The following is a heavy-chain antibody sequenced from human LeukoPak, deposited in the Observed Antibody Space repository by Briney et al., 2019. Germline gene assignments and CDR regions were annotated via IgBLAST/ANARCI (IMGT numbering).Heavy chain of an antibody. CDR3: ARAKAVSGYSYGRTFDY. J-gene: IGHJ4*02. CDR2: MNPNSGNT. D-gene: IGHD5-18*01. V-gene: IGHV1-8*01. CDR1: GYTFTSYD. Sequence: EASVKVSCKASGYTFTSYDINWVRQATGQGLEWMGWMNPNSGNTGYAQKFQGRVTMTRNTSISTAYMELSSLRSEDTAVYYCARAKAVSGYSYGRTFDYWGQGTLVTVSS.